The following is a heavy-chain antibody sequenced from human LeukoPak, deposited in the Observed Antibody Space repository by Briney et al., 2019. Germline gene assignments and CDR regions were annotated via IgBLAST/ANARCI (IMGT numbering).Heavy chain of an antibody. Sequence: ASVKVSCKASGYTFISYDIVWLRQATGQGLEWMGYMNPKSGNTHYVQNFQGTVTLTRDTSLTTAYIELSGLRSEATALYYFARKVASTRLGVRYYCMDVWGEGTTVSISS. D-gene: IGHD2-2*01. CDR1: GYTFISYD. CDR2: MNPKSGNT. J-gene: IGHJ6*03. CDR3: ARKVASTRLGVRYYCMDV. V-gene: IGHV1-8*01.